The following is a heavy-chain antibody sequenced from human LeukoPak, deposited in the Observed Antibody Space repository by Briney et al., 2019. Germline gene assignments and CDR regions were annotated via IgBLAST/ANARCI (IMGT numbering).Heavy chain of an antibody. CDR3: ARDTPGLTIFGDDNWLDP. CDR1: GYTFTSYG. V-gene: IGHV1-18*01. CDR2: ISAYNGNT. D-gene: IGHD3-3*01. Sequence: ASVKVSCKASGYTFTSYGISWVRQAPGQGLEWMGWISAYNGNTNYAQKLQGRVTMTTDTSTSTAYMELRSLRSDDTAVYYCARDTPGLTIFGDDNWLDPWGQGTLVTVSS. J-gene: IGHJ5*02.